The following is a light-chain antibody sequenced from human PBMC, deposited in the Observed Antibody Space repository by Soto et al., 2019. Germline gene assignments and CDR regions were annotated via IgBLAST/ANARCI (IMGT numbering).Light chain of an antibody. CDR2: DAS. V-gene: IGKV3-20*01. Sequence: EDGLSQSPGTVSLSKGERATLSCRASQSVSSSYLAWYQQKPGQAPRLLIYDASSRATGIPARFSGSGSGTDFTLSISSLEPEDFAVYYCQQLFTFGPGTKVDIK. J-gene: IGKJ3*01. CDR1: QSVSSSY. CDR3: QQLFT.